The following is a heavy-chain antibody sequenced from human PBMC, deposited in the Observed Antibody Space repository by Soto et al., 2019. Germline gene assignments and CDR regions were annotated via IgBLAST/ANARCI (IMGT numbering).Heavy chain of an antibody. CDR2: IYYSGST. J-gene: IGHJ4*02. Sequence: ETLSLTCTVSGGSISSSSYYWGWIRQPPGKGLEWIGSIYYSGSTYYNPSLKSRVTISVDTSKNQFSLKLSSVTAADTAVYYCARPGYYDSSGDRDYWGQGTLVTVSS. CDR3: ARPGYYDSSGDRDY. V-gene: IGHV4-39*01. CDR1: GGSISSSSYY. D-gene: IGHD3-22*01.